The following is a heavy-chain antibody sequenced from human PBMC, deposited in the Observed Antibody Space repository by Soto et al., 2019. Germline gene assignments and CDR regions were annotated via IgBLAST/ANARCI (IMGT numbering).Heavy chain of an antibody. D-gene: IGHD3-3*01. Sequence: SETLSLTCAVYGGSFSGYYWSRIRQPPGKGLEWIGEVNHSGSTNYNPSLKSRVTISVDTSKNQFSLKLSSVTAADTAVYYCARLIHFLEEEETADWFDPWGQGTLVTVSS. J-gene: IGHJ5*02. CDR1: GGSFSGYY. V-gene: IGHV4-34*01. CDR2: VNHSGST. CDR3: ARLIHFLEEEETADWFDP.